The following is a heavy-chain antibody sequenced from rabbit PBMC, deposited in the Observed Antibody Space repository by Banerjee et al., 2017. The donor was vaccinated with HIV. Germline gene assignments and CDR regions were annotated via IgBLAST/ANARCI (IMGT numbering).Heavy chain of an antibody. CDR2: ISSGGVT. CDR1: GFDFSTYA. Sequence: QEQLEESGGGLVQPEGSLTLTCTASGFDFSTYAMNWVRQAPGKGLEWIGCISSGGVTYYASWAKGRFTISKTSSTTVTLQMTSLTAADTATYFCARDLIGSTNLWGQGTLVTVS. J-gene: IGHJ4*01. V-gene: IGHV1S45*01. D-gene: IGHD4-2*01. CDR3: ARDLIGSTNL.